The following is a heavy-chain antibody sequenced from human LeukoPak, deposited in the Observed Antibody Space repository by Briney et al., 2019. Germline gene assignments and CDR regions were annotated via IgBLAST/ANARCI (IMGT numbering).Heavy chain of an antibody. Sequence: GGSLRLSCAASGFTFDDYDMSWVRQAPGKGLECVSGINWNGDSTGYADSVKGRFTISRDNAKNSLYLQMNSLSAEDTALYYCARRAYSSSWFVFDYWGQGTLVTVSS. CDR3: ARRAYSSSWFVFDY. CDR1: GFTFDDYD. CDR2: INWNGDST. J-gene: IGHJ4*02. V-gene: IGHV3-20*04. D-gene: IGHD6-13*01.